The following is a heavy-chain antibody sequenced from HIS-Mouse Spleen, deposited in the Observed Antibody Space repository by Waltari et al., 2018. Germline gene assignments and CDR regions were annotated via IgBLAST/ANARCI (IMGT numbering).Heavy chain of an antibody. D-gene: IGHD7-27*01. Sequence: LRLSCAASVFTFSSYSMNWVRQAPGKGLEWVSSISSSSSYIYYADSVKGRFTISRDNAKNSLYLQMNSLRAEDTAVYYCARRLLTGDAFDIWGQGTMVTVSS. CDR1: VFTFSSYS. CDR3: ARRLLTGDAFDI. V-gene: IGHV3-21*01. CDR2: ISSSSSYI. J-gene: IGHJ3*02.